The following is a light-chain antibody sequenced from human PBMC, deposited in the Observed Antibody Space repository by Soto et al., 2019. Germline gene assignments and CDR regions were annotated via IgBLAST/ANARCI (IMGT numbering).Light chain of an antibody. V-gene: IGLV2-11*01. J-gene: IGLJ1*01. CDR2: DAS. CDR1: SSDVGTYDF. CDR3: CLYAVTFYV. Sequence: QSVLTQPRSVSGSPGQSVTISCTGTSSDVGTYDFVSWYQQHPGKAPRLMIFDASERPSGVPDRFSGSKSGNTASLTISGLQAEDEADYYCCLYAVTFYVFGTGTKLTVL.